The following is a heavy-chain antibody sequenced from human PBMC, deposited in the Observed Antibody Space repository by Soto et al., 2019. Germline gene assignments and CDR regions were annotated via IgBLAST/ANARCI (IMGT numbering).Heavy chain of an antibody. V-gene: IGHV4-59*08. CDR1: GGSISSYY. CDR3: APGYCSSTSCPR. J-gene: IGHJ4*02. D-gene: IGHD2-2*01. Sequence: PSETLSLTCTVSGGSISSYYWSWIRQPPGKGLEWIGYIYYSGSTNYNPSLKSRVTISVDTSKDQFSLRLSSVTAADTAVYYCAPGYCSSTSCPRWGQGTLVTVS. CDR2: IYYSGST.